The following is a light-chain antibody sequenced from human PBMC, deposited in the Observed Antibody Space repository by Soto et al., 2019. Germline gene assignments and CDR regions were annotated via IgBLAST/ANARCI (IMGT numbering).Light chain of an antibody. Sequence: QSALTQPPSAAGSPGQSVTISCTGTSSDVGGYNYVSWYQQHPGKAPKLVIFEVTKRPSGVPDRFSGSKSGNTASLTVSGLQAEDEADYSCTSYAGSNTPYVFGTGTKLTVL. CDR1: SSDVGGYNY. CDR2: EVT. V-gene: IGLV2-8*01. CDR3: TSYAGSNTPYV. J-gene: IGLJ1*01.